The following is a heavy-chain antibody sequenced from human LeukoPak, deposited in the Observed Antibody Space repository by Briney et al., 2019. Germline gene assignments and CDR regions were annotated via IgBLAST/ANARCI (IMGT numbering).Heavy chain of an antibody. D-gene: IGHD3-3*01. V-gene: IGHV4-39*07. CDR2: IYYSGTT. Sequence: SETLSLTCTVSGGSISSTGYYWGWLRQSPGKGLEWIGSIYYSGTTYYNPSLKSRVTISVDTSKNQFSLKLNSVTAADTAVYYCARRMGRFLEWLYNRFDPWGQGTLVTVSS. J-gene: IGHJ5*02. CDR1: GGSISSTGYY. CDR3: ARRMGRFLEWLYNRFDP.